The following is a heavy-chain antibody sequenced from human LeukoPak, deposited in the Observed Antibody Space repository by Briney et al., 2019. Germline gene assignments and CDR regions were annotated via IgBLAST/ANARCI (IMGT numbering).Heavy chain of an antibody. CDR1: GGSVSNYD. D-gene: IGHD6-19*01. J-gene: IGHJ4*02. CDR2: IRTSGST. V-gene: IGHV4-4*07. Sequence: PSETLSLTCTVSGGSVSNYDWSWIRQPAGKGLEWISQIRTSGSTNYNPPLKSRVSMSIDTPENQVSLTIRSVTAADTAVYYCARRDISSGWSFDYWGQGILVTVSS. CDR3: ARRDISSGWSFDY.